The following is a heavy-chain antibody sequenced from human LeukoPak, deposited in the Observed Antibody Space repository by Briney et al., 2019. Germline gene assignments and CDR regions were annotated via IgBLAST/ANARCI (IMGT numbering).Heavy chain of an antibody. CDR1: GFTFSNFG. Sequence: GGSLRLSCAASGFTFSNFGMHWVRQAPGKGLEWVAIISYDGTNNNYADSVKGRFTISRDNSKNTLYLQMSSLRAEDTAVYYCAKERRETVVGTVYFQHWGQGTLVTVSS. CDR2: ISYDGTNN. J-gene: IGHJ1*01. D-gene: IGHD6-19*01. V-gene: IGHV3-30*18. CDR3: AKERRETVVGTVYFQH.